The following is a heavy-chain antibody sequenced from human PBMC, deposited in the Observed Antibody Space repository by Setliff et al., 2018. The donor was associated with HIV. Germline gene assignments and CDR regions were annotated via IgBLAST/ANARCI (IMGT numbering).Heavy chain of an antibody. CDR1: GGSISSGSYY. Sequence: PSETLSLTCTVSGGSISSGSYYWSWIRQPAGKGLEWIGQIHTTGSTNYSPSLKSRVTVSIDMSKNQFSLRLSSVTAADTAVYYCIIAYSSGWLAPMGFDSWGQGTLVTVSS. D-gene: IGHD6-19*01. CDR3: IIAYSSGWLAPMGFDS. V-gene: IGHV4-61*09. CDR2: IHTTGST. J-gene: IGHJ4*02.